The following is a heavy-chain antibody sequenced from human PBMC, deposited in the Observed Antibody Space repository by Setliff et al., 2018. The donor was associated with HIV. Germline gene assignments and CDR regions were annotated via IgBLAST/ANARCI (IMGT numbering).Heavy chain of an antibody. CDR2: IYYSGST. CDR3: ARGLGGWSVFDP. V-gene: IGHV4-39*01. J-gene: IGHJ5*02. Sequence: SETLSLTCTVSGDSISSSSYYWGWIRQPPGKGLEWIGSIYYSGSTYYNPSLKSRVTISVDTSKNQFSLKLSSVTAADTAVYYCARGLGGWSVFDPWGQGTLVTVSS. CDR1: GDSISSSSYY.